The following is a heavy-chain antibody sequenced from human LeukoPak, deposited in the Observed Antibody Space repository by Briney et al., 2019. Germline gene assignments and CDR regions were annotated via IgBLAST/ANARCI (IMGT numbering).Heavy chain of an antibody. CDR1: GFTFSSYG. Sequence: GGSLRLSCAASGFTFSSYGMHWVRQAPGKGLEWVAVIWYGGSNKYYADSVKGRFTISRDNSKNTLYLQMNSLRAEDTAVYYCAKEYSSGWSQYYYYYYMDVWGKGTTVTVSS. J-gene: IGHJ6*03. CDR2: IWYGGSNK. D-gene: IGHD6-19*01. CDR3: AKEYSSGWSQYYYYYYMDV. V-gene: IGHV3-30*02.